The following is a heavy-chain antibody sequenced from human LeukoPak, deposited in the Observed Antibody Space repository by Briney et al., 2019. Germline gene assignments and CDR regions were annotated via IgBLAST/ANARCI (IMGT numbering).Heavy chain of an antibody. V-gene: IGHV3-23*01. CDR1: GFTFSSYS. Sequence: GGSLRLSCAASGFTFSSYSMNWVRQAPGKGLEWVSGISNGGGTTYYADSVKGRFTISRDNSKNTLYLQMNSLRAEDTAAYYCAKDPKGGWPTGRGWFDPWGQGTLVTVSS. J-gene: IGHJ5*02. CDR2: ISNGGGTT. D-gene: IGHD1-1*01. CDR3: AKDPKGGWPTGRGWFDP.